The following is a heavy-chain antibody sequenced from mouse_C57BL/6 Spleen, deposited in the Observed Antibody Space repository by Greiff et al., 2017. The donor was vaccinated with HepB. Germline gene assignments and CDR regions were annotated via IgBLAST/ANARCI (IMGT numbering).Heavy chain of an antibody. V-gene: IGHV1-42*01. CDR1: GYSFTGYY. CDR3: ARVDGNYFDY. Sequence: QLQQSGPELVKPGASVKISCKASGYSFTGYYMNWVKQSPEKSLEWIGEINPSTGGTTYNQKFKAKATLTVDKSSSTAYMQLKSLTSEDSAVYYCARVDGNYFDYWGQGTTLTVSS. J-gene: IGHJ2*01. CDR2: INPSTGGT. D-gene: IGHD2-1*01.